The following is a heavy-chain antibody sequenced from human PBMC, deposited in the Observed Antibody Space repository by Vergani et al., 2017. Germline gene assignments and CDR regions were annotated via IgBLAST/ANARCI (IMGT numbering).Heavy chain of an antibody. Sequence: EVQLVESGGGLVKPGGSLRLSCAASGFTFINAWMSWVRQAPGKGLEWVGRIKSKTDGGTTDYAAPVKGRFTISRDDSKNTLYLQMNSLKTEDTAVYYCTTNQQWLVRADYWGQGTLVTVPS. J-gene: IGHJ4*02. CDR1: GFTFINAW. CDR3: TTNQQWLVRADY. V-gene: IGHV3-15*01. CDR2: IKSKTDGGTT. D-gene: IGHD6-19*01.